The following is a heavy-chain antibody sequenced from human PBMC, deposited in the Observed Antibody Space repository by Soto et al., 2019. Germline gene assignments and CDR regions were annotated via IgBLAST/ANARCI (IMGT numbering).Heavy chain of an antibody. D-gene: IGHD3-9*01. CDR2: IIPILGIA. CDR3: ARGPPYDILTGYYFH. CDR1: GGTFSSYT. Sequence: GASVKVSCKASGGTFSSYTISWVRQAPGQGLEWMGRIIPILGIANYAQKFQGRVTITADKSTSTAYMELSSLRSEDTAVYYCARGPPYDILTGYYFHWGQGTLVTVSS. J-gene: IGHJ4*02. V-gene: IGHV1-69*02.